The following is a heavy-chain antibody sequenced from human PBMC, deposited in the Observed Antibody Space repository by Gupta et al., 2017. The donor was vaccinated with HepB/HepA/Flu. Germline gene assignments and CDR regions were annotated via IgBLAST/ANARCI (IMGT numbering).Heavy chain of an antibody. V-gene: IGHV1-3*01. Sequence: QVQLVQSGAEVKKPGASVKVSCKASGYTFTNYAMHWVRQAPGQRLEWMGGINAGNGYTKYSQKFQGRVTISRDTSASTGYMEMSSLRSEDTAVYYCARGYYDSSGSYSDTFLDYWGQGTLVTVSS. CDR3: ARGYYDSSGSYSDTFLDY. CDR1: GYTFTNYA. CDR2: INAGNGYT. J-gene: IGHJ4*02. D-gene: IGHD3-22*01.